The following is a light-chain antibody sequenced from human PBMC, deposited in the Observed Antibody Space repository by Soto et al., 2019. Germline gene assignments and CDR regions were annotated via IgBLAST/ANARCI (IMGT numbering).Light chain of an antibody. CDR2: GAS. CDR1: QSVSSSN. V-gene: IGKV3-20*01. CDR3: QQYGSSSWT. Sequence: EIVLTQSPGTLSLSPGESATLSCRASQSVSSSNLVWYQQKPGQAPSLLIYGASSRATGIPDRFSGSGSGTDFTLTISRLEPEDFAVYFCQQYGSSSWTFGQGTKVEIK. J-gene: IGKJ1*01.